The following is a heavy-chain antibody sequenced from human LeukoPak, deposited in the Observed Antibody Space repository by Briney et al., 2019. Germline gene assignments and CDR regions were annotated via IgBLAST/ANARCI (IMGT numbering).Heavy chain of an antibody. J-gene: IGHJ4*02. D-gene: IGHD5-24*01. Sequence: GGSLRLSCAASGFTFSSYAMHWVRQAPGKGLEWVAVISYDGSNKYYADSVKGRFTISRDNSKNTPYLQMNSLRAEDTAVYYCARDHGRDDWGQGTLVTVSS. CDR3: ARDHGRDD. V-gene: IGHV3-30-3*01. CDR2: ISYDGSNK. CDR1: GFTFSSYA.